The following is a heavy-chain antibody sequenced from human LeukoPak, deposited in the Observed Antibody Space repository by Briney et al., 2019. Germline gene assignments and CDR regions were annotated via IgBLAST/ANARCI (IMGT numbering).Heavy chain of an antibody. D-gene: IGHD3-9*01. V-gene: IGHV1-2*02. CDR1: GYTFCGYY. CDR3: ARSPDILTGENFDY. Sequence: ASVKVSCKASGYTFCGYYMHWVRQAPGQGLEWMGWINPKSGGTNEAQKFHDRVTMTRDTSIRTAYMEVSRLRSDGTAVYYCARSPDILTGENFDYWGQGTLVTVSS. J-gene: IGHJ4*02. CDR2: INPKSGGT.